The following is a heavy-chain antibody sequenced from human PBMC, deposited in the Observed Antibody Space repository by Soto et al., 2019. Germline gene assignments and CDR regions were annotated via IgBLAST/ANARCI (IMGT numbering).Heavy chain of an antibody. CDR2: ISSSGSTI. V-gene: IGHV3-11*01. Sequence: QVQLVESGGGLVKPGGSLRLSCAASGFTFSDYCMSWIRKATGKGLEWVSYISSSGSTIYYADSVKGRFTISRDNAKNSLYLQMNSLRSEDSAVYYLASGWDYYYYFGMDIWGQAVTLTVSS. CDR3: ASGWDYYYYFGMDI. J-gene: IGHJ6*02. D-gene: IGHD1-26*01. CDR1: GFTFSDYC.